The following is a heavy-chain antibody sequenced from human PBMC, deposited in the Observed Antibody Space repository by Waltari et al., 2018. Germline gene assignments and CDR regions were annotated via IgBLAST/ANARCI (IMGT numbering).Heavy chain of an antibody. D-gene: IGHD4-17*01. CDR1: GFTFDDYG. Sequence: EVQLVESGGGVVRPGGSLRLSCAASGFTFDDYGMSWVSQAPGKGLEWVAGINWSGGSTGYADSVKGRFTISRDNAKNSLYLQMNSLRAEDTALYYCARENNYGGNSDAFDIWGQGTMVTVSS. CDR3: ARENNYGGNSDAFDI. CDR2: INWSGGST. V-gene: IGHV3-20*04. J-gene: IGHJ3*02.